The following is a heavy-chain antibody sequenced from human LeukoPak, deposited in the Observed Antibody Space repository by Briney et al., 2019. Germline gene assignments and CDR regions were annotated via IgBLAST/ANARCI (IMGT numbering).Heavy chain of an antibody. Sequence: ASVNVSCKASGYTFTSYGISWVRQAPGQGLEWMEWISAYNGNTNYAQKLQGRVTMTTDTSTSTAYMELTSLRSDDTAVYYCARDPTTDIVVVPAAIPIPHYYYYYGMDVWGQGTTVTVSS. J-gene: IGHJ6*02. D-gene: IGHD2-2*01. CDR3: ARDPTTDIVVVPAAIPIPHYYYYYGMDV. CDR1: GYTFTSYG. CDR2: ISAYNGNT. V-gene: IGHV1-18*01.